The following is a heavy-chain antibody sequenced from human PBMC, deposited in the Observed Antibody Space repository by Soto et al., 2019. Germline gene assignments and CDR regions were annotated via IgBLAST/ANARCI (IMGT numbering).Heavy chain of an antibody. Sequence: GASVKVSCKASRHTFSGYYMHWVRQAPGQGLEWMGIINPSGASTTYAQKFQGRVNMTRDTSTGTVFMELSSLRSDDTAVYYCAAAYTASSVWFDPWGQGTLVTVSS. D-gene: IGHD6-6*01. CDR1: RHTFSGYY. CDR3: AAAYTASSVWFDP. V-gene: IGHV1-46*01. CDR2: INPSGAST. J-gene: IGHJ5*02.